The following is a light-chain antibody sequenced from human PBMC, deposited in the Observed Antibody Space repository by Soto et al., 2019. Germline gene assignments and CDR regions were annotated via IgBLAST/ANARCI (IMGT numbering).Light chain of an antibody. CDR2: GAS. CDR1: QSVSSSY. J-gene: IGKJ5*01. V-gene: IGKV3-20*01. CDR3: QQYGSSPLIS. Sequence: EIILTQSPATLSLSPGERATLSCGAIQSVSSSYLAWYQQKPGQAPRLLIFGASKRATGIPDRFSGSGSGRDFTLTISGLEPEDFAVYYCQQYGSSPLISFGQGTRLEIK.